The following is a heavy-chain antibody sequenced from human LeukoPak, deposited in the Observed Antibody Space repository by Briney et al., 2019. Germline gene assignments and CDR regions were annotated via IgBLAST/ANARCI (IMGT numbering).Heavy chain of an antibody. J-gene: IGHJ4*02. CDR1: GFTFSSYW. D-gene: IGHD3-9*01. CDR2: IKQDGSEK. CDR3: ARLDFDWLLPNFDY. V-gene: IGHV3-7*01. Sequence: GGSLRLSCAASGFTFSSYWMSWVRQAPGKGLEWVANIKQDGSEKYYVDSVKGRFTISRDNAKNSLYLQMNSLRAEDTAVYYCARLDFDWLLPNFDYWGQETLVTVSS.